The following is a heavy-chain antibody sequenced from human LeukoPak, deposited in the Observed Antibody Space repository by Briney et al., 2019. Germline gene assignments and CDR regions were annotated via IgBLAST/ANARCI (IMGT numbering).Heavy chain of an antibody. J-gene: IGHJ4*02. CDR2: IYTGGST. D-gene: IGHD3-22*01. CDR1: GGSVGSFSIYY. Sequence: SETLSLTCSVSGGSVGSFSIYYWSWVRQPAGKGLEWIGRIYTGGSTSTSYNPSLKSRVSISVDKSKNHFSLTLRSVIAADTAVYYCAMYNYDTSGFDYWGQGTRVTVSS. V-gene: IGHV4-4*07. CDR3: AMYNYDTSGFDY.